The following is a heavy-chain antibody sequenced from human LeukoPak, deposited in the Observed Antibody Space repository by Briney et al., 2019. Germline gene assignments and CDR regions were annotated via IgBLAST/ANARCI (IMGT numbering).Heavy chain of an antibody. CDR1: GFTFSSHG. CDR2: ISDDGRTE. Sequence: PGRSLRLSCAASGFTFSSHGMHWVRQAPGKGLEWVAVISDDGRTEYYADSVKGRFTISRDNSKNTVSLQINSLRDDDTAVFYYTKEGATGSRYNFDYWGQGTLVTVSS. J-gene: IGHJ4*02. D-gene: IGHD2-15*01. CDR3: TKEGATGSRYNFDY. V-gene: IGHV3-30*18.